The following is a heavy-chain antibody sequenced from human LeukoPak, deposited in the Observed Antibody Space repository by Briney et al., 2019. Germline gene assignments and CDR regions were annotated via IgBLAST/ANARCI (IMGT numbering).Heavy chain of an antibody. J-gene: IGHJ3*01. D-gene: IGHD3-22*01. CDR3: AKAGVRYSDSSALYAFDF. CDR1: GGSLSSASYF. Sequence: SETLSLTCTVSGGSLSSASYFWGWIRQPPGKGLEWLGTLYYSGSTYYSASLKSRVTMSGDTSRNQFSLRLSSVNAADTAVYYCAKAGVRYSDSSALYAFDFWGPGTMVTVSS. CDR2: LYYSGST. V-gene: IGHV4-39*01.